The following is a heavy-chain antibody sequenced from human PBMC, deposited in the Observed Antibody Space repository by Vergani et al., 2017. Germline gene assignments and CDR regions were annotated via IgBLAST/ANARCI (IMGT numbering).Heavy chain of an antibody. D-gene: IGHD3-3*01. CDR1: GFTFSSYA. CDR2: ISYDGSNK. Sequence: QVQLVESGGGVVQPGRSLRLSCAASGFTFSSYAMHWVRQAPGKGLEWVAVISYDGSNKYYADSVKGRFTISRDNAKNTLYLQMNSLRAEDTAVYYCARAQSEGYDFWSAAYYYYYMDVWGKGTTVTVSS. J-gene: IGHJ6*03. V-gene: IGHV3-30-3*01. CDR3: ARAQSEGYDFWSAAYYYYYMDV.